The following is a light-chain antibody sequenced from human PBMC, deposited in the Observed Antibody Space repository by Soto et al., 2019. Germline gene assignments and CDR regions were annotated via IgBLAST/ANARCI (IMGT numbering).Light chain of an antibody. J-gene: IGKJ5*01. CDR2: GAS. CDR3: QQYGSSHRIT. V-gene: IGKV3-20*01. CDR1: QSVSSN. Sequence: ERVMTQSPATLSVSPGERATLSCRASQSVSSNLAWYQQKPGQAPRLLIYGASSRATGIPDRLRGSGSGTDFNLTISRLEPEDFAVYYCQQYGSSHRITFGQGTRLEI.